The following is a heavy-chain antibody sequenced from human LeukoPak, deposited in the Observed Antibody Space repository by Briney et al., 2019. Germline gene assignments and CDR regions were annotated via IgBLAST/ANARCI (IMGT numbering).Heavy chain of an antibody. Sequence: GGSLRLSCAASGFIFSTYSMRWVRQAPGKGLEWVSYISRRGTIYYADSVKGRFTISRDNAKNSLYLQMNSLRAEDTAVYYCARDQGNWNIDYWGQGTLVTVSS. D-gene: IGHD1/OR15-1a*01. CDR2: ISRRGTI. J-gene: IGHJ4*02. CDR3: ARDQGNWNIDY. CDR1: GFIFSTYS. V-gene: IGHV3-48*04.